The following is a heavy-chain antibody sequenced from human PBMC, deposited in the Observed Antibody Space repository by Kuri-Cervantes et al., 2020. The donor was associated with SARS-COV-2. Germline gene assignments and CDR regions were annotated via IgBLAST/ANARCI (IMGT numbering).Heavy chain of an antibody. V-gene: IGHV3-48*01. Sequence: GESLKISCAASGFTFSSYSMNWVRQAPGKGLEWVSNIGPSGTTKYYADSVKGRFTISRDNSKNTLYLQMNSLRAEDTAVYYCAKDRRAAGRTFDYWGQGTLVTVSS. CDR3: AKDRRAAGRTFDY. CDR2: IGPSGTTK. J-gene: IGHJ4*02. D-gene: IGHD6-13*01. CDR1: GFTFSSYS.